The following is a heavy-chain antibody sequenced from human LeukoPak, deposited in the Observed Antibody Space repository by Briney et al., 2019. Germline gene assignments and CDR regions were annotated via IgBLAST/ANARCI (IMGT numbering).Heavy chain of an antibody. CDR2: ISERGDTT. CDR3: VCGSSIPDY. CDR1: GITFITYA. V-gene: IGHV3-23*01. D-gene: IGHD6-19*01. Sequence: TGGSPRLSCVASGITFITYAMTWVRQAPGKGLEWVSSISERGDTTYYADSVRGRFTISRDNSKNTLYLQMNSVRVEDTAVYFCVCGSSIPDYWGLGTLVTVSS. J-gene: IGHJ4*02.